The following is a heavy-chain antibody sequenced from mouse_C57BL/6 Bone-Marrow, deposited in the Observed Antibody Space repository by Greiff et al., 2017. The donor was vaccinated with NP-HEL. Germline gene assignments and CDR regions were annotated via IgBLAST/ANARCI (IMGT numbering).Heavy chain of an antibody. J-gene: IGHJ2*01. Sequence: VHLVESGAELVRPGTSVKMSCKASGYTFTNYWIGWAKQRPGHGLEWIGDIYPGGGYTNYNEKFKGKATMTADKSSSTAYMQFSSLTSEDSAIYYCARRGVLYEGFDYWGQGTTLTVSS. CDR2: IYPGGGYT. CDR3: ARRGVLYEGFDY. V-gene: IGHV1-63*01. D-gene: IGHD2-14*01. CDR1: GYTFTNYW.